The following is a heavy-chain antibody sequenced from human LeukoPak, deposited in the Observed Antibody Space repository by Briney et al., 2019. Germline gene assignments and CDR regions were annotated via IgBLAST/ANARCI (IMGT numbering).Heavy chain of an antibody. Sequence: PGGSLRLSCAASGFTFSSYSMNWVRQAPGKGLEWVSSISSSSSYIYYADSVKGRFTISRDNSKNTLYLQMNSLRAEDTAVYYCAKETRAYCGGDCPFDYWGQGTLVTVSS. CDR3: AKETRAYCGGDCPFDY. D-gene: IGHD2-21*02. CDR1: GFTFSSYS. J-gene: IGHJ4*02. CDR2: ISSSSSYI. V-gene: IGHV3-21*01.